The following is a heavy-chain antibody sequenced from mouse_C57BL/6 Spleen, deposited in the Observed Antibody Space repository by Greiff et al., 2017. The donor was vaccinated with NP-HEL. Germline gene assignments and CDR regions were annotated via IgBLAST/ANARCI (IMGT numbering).Heavy chain of an antibody. Sequence: EVQLVESGGGLVQPGGSLKLSCAASGFTFSDYGMAWVRQAPRKGPEWVAFISNLAYSIYYADTVTGRFTISRENAKSTLYLEMSSLRSEDTAMYYCARQGDYAWFAYWGQGTLVTVSA. CDR1: GFTFSDYG. CDR3: ARQGDYAWFAY. J-gene: IGHJ3*01. D-gene: IGHD2-4*01. CDR2: ISNLAYSI. V-gene: IGHV5-15*01.